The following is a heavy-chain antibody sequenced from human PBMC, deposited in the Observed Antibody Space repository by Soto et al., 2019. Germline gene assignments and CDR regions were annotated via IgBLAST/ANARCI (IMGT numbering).Heavy chain of an antibody. CDR3: ARDATRTQSCTNGVCKYHYYDMAL. V-gene: IGHV1-2*02. J-gene: IGHJ6*02. CDR1: GYTFTDYY. D-gene: IGHD2-8*01. Sequence: ASVKVSCKASGYTFTDYYVHWVRQAPGQGLEWMGWINPNSGGTKTAQKFQGRVTVTRDTSISTAYMDLSRLRSDDTAVYYCARDATRTQSCTNGVCKYHYYDMALGGQGTMVPVSS. CDR2: INPNSGGT.